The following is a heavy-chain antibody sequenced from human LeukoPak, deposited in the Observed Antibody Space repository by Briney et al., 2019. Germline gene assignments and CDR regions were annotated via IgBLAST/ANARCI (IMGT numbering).Heavy chain of an antibody. Sequence: SETLSLTCTVSGGSISNYYWSWMRRPPGRGLGWIGYISYSGSTNYNPSLKSRVTISVDTSKNQFSLKLSFVTAADTAVYYCARGQYFFDYWGQGTLVTVSS. CDR2: ISYSGST. V-gene: IGHV4-59*01. CDR1: GGSISNYY. J-gene: IGHJ4*02. D-gene: IGHD3-10*01. CDR3: ARGQYFFDY.